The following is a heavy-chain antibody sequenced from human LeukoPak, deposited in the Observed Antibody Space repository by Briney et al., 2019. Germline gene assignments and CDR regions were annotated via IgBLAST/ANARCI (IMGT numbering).Heavy chain of an antibody. V-gene: IGHV5-51*01. Sequence: GECLKISCKGSGYSFTSYWIGWVRQMPGKGLEWMGIIYPGDSDTRYSPSFQGQVTISADKSISTAYLQWSSLKASDTAMYYCARLTMVRGVISPLRYWGQGTLVTVSS. CDR1: GYSFTSYW. CDR2: IYPGDSDT. CDR3: ARLTMVRGVISPLRY. J-gene: IGHJ4*02. D-gene: IGHD3-10*01.